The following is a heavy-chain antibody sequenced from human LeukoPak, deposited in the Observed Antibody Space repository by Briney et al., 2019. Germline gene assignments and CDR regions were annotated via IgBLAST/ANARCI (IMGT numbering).Heavy chain of an antibody. CDR3: ARPYYYDSRIDP. D-gene: IGHD3-22*01. Sequence: SETLSLTCTVSGGSISSGDYYWSWIRQPPGKGLEWIAYMYYSGSTYYNPSLKSRVTMSADTSKNQLSLKLSSVTAADTAVYYCARPYYYDSRIDPWGQGTLVIVS. CDR1: GGSISSGDYY. J-gene: IGHJ5*02. V-gene: IGHV4-30-4*01. CDR2: MYYSGST.